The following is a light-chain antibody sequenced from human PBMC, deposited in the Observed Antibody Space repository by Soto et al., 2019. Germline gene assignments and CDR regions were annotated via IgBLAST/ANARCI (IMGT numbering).Light chain of an antibody. CDR3: LQDNDYPRT. V-gene: IGKV1-6*01. CDR2: GTS. CDR1: QCIRDE. Sequence: AIQMTQSPSSLSASVGDRVTITCRASQCIRDEVGWYQQRPGEAPRLLIYGTSNLQGGVPSRFSGSGSGTDFTLTISSLQPEDFATYYCLQDNDYPRTFGQGTKVDIK. J-gene: IGKJ1*01.